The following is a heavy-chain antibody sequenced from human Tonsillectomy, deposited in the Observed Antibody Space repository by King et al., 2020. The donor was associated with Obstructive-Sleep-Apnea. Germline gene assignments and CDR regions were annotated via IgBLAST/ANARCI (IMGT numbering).Heavy chain of an antibody. CDR1: NASFSADY. Sequence: VQLQQWGAGLLKPSETLSLTCAVYNASFSADYWGWIRQAPGKGLEWIGEINHSGSANYNPSLKSRVTISVDTSKNQFSLNLNSVTAADTAVYYCASGLTVTTPGDYWGQGTLVTVSP. V-gene: IGHV4-34*01. J-gene: IGHJ4*02. CDR3: ASGLTVTTPGDY. CDR2: INHSGSA. D-gene: IGHD4-17*01.